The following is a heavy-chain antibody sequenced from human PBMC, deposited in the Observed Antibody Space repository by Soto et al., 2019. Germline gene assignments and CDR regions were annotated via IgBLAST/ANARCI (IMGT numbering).Heavy chain of an antibody. Sequence: QVQLVQSGAEVKKPGSSVKVSCKASGGTFSSYTISWVRQAPGQGLEWMGRIIPILGIANYAQKFQGRVTITADKSTSTAYMELRSLRSEDTAVYYCARDPSVVVVTAAMGLWYGMDVWGQGTTVTVSS. D-gene: IGHD2-2*01. CDR1: GGTFSSYT. V-gene: IGHV1-69*08. J-gene: IGHJ6*02. CDR2: IIPILGIA. CDR3: ARDPSVVVVTAAMGLWYGMDV.